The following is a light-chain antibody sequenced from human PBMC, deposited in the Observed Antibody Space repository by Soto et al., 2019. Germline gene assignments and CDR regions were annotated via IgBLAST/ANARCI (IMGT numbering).Light chain of an antibody. Sequence: NMTETPSIVSPSVGDRVTVSCRASQSISRWLAWYQQKPGKAPKLLIYDASSLESGVPSRFSGSGSGTEFTLTISSLQPDDLATYYWQQSYSIPPSTFGQGTRLEIK. J-gene: IGKJ5*01. CDR2: DAS. CDR3: QQSYSIPPST. CDR1: QSISRW. V-gene: IGKV1-5*01.